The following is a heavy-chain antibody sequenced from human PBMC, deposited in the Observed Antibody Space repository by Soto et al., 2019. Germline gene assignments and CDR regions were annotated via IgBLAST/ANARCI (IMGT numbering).Heavy chain of an antibody. CDR1: GFTFSSYG. CDR2: ISYAGSKK. D-gene: IGHD3-22*01. J-gene: IGHJ4*02. V-gene: IGHV3-30*18. CDR3: AKEWVYDSSGWSFDY. Sequence: QVQLVESGGGVVQPGRSLRLSCAASGFTFSSYGMHWVRQAPGKGLEWVAVISYAGSKKYYADSVKGRFTISRDNSKNTLYLQMNSLRAEDTAVYYCAKEWVYDSSGWSFDYWGQGTLVTASS.